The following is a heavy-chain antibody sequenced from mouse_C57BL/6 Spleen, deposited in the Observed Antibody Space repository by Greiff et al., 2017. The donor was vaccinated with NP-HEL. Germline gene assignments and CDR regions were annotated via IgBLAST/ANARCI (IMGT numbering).Heavy chain of an antibody. CDR1: GYTFTNYW. Sequence: VQLKQSGAELVRPGTSVKMSCKASGYTFTNYWIGWAKQRPGHGLEWIGDIYPGGGYTNYNEKFKGKATLTADKSSSTAYMQFSSLTSEDSAIYYCARSPITTVVAYYFDYWGQGTTLTVSS. D-gene: IGHD1-1*01. J-gene: IGHJ2*01. CDR3: ARSPITTVVAYYFDY. V-gene: IGHV1-63*01. CDR2: IYPGGGYT.